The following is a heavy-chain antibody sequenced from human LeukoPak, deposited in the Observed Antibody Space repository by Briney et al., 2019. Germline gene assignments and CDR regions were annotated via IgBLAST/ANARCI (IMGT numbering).Heavy chain of an antibody. Sequence: SETLSLTCTVSGGSISTYYWSWLPQPPGQGLEWIGYIYYSESTNYNPSLKSRVTISVGTSKNQFCLKLSSVTAADTAVYYCARGRVVEMATIIFDYWGQGTLVTVSS. CDR1: GGSISTYY. CDR2: IYYSEST. D-gene: IGHD5-24*01. V-gene: IGHV4-59*01. J-gene: IGHJ4*02. CDR3: ARGRVVEMATIIFDY.